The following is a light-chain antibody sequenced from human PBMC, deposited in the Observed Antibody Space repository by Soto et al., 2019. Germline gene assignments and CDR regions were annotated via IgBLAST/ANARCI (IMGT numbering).Light chain of an antibody. CDR1: SSDVGSYNY. CDR2: EVR. CDR3: CSYTTSTSQV. V-gene: IGLV2-14*01. Sequence: QSALTQPASVSGSPGQSITISCTGTSSDVGSYNYVSWYQQHPGKAPKLMIYEVRNRPSGVSDRFSGSKSGKTASLTIFGLQAADEADYYCCSYTTSTSQVFGGWTQLTVL. J-gene: IGLJ2*01.